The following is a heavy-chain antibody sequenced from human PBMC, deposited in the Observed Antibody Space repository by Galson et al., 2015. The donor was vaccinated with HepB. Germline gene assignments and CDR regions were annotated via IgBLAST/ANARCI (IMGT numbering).Heavy chain of an antibody. Sequence: SLRLSCAASGFTFSSYGMHWVRQAPGKGLEWVAVISYDGSNKYYADSVKGRFTISRDNSKNTLYLQMNSLRAEDTAVYYCAKKYVRWAGTTGGGMDVWGQGTTVTVSS. CDR3: AKKYVRWAGTTGGGMDV. CDR1: GFTFSSYG. D-gene: IGHD1-7*01. V-gene: IGHV3-30*18. J-gene: IGHJ6*02. CDR2: ISYDGSNK.